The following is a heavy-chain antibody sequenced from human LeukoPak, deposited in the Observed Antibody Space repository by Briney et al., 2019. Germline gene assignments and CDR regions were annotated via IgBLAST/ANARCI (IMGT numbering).Heavy chain of an antibody. V-gene: IGHV4-59*01. Sequence: SETPSLTCSISGGSIRSYHWGWIRQSPGKGLEYIGLVYYTGTTDYNPSLRSRVTISPNTSNNQFSLRLGSVTAADTAVYYCVRMKGYDILTGPNYSYFYMDVWGKGTTVIVSS. CDR1: GGSIRSYH. CDR3: VRMKGYDILTGPNYSYFYMDV. J-gene: IGHJ6*03. D-gene: IGHD3-9*01. CDR2: VYYTGTT.